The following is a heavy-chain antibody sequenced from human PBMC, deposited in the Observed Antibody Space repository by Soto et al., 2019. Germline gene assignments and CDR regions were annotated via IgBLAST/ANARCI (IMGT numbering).Heavy chain of an antibody. CDR3: AKRSAATAGYFDY. V-gene: IGHV3-23*01. Sequence: EVQLLESGGGLVQPGGSLRLSCAASGFTFNSYAMSWVRQAPGKGLEWVSTFSGSGGNTYYADSVKGRFTISRDNSKDTLYLKMNSLRADDTALYYCAKRSAATAGYFDYWGQGTLITVSS. D-gene: IGHD6-13*01. CDR1: GFTFNSYA. CDR2: FSGSGGNT. J-gene: IGHJ4*02.